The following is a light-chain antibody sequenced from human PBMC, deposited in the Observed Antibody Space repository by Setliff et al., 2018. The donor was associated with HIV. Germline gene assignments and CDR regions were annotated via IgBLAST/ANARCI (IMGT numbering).Light chain of an antibody. V-gene: IGLV2-23*02. CDR1: SSDVGNYNL. CDR2: EVT. Sequence: QSALTQPASVSGSPGQSITISCSGTSSDVGNYNLVSWYQQPPGKAPKLMVYEVTKRPLGVSTRFSGSKSGNTASLIISGLLAEDEADYYCCSYAGSRTFYVFGTGTKVTVL. J-gene: IGLJ1*01. CDR3: CSYAGSRTFYV.